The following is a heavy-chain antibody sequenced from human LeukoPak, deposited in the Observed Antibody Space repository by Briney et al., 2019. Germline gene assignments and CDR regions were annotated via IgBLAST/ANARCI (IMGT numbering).Heavy chain of an antibody. D-gene: IGHD3-10*01. J-gene: IGHJ4*02. CDR1: GYTFTSYG. Sequence: ASVKVSCKASGYTFTSYGISWVRQAPGQGLEWMEWISAYNGNTNYAQKLQGRVTMTTDTSTSTAYMELRSLRPDDTAVYYCARDYYGSGSYSTQFDYWGQGTLVTVSS. CDR2: ISAYNGNT. V-gene: IGHV1-18*01. CDR3: ARDYYGSGSYSTQFDY.